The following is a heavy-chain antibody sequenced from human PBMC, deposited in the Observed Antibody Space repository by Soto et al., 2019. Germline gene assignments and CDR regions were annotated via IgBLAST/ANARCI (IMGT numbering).Heavy chain of an antibody. CDR3: VNPASRFVYAAFAI. Sequence: SRIRKNTGKGLEWVSSVTGTGGTTYYSDSVKGRFTISRDNSKNTVFLQMNSLRVEDTAMYYCVNPASRFVYAAFAIWGHGT. J-gene: IGHJ3*02. D-gene: IGHD3-16*01. V-gene: IGHV3-23*01. CDR2: VTGTGGTT.